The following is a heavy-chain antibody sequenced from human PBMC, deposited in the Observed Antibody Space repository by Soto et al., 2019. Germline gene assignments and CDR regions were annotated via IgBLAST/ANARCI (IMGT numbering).Heavy chain of an antibody. Sequence: GGSLRLSCAASGFTFSSYGMHWVRQAPGKGLEWVAVISYDGSNKYYADSVKGRFTISRDNSKNTLYLQMNSLRAEDTAVYYCAKTEKYSYGYYYYGLDVWGQGTTVTVSS. V-gene: IGHV3-30*18. CDR1: GFTFSSYG. CDR2: ISYDGSNK. J-gene: IGHJ6*02. D-gene: IGHD5-18*01. CDR3: AKTEKYSYGYYYYGLDV.